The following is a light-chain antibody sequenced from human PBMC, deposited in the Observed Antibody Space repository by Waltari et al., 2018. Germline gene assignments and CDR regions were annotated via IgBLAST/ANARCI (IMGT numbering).Light chain of an antibody. CDR2: NNN. V-gene: IGLV1-44*01. J-gene: IGLJ2*01. CDR1: SSNLGGNH. Sequence: QSVLTQPPSASATPGQRVTISCSGSSSNLGGNHVNWYPHLPGAAPKLLISNNNQRPSGVPDRFSGSKSGTSASLAISSLQSEDEAHYYCAAWDDSLNAVVFGGGTKLTVL. CDR3: AAWDDSLNAVV.